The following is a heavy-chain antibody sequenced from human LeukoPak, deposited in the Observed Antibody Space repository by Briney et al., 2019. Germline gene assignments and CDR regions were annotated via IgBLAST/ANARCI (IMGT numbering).Heavy chain of an antibody. CDR3: ARRGDY. Sequence: PSDPLSLPCTVSGGSISSGTYYCRWIRQPPGKGLEWNGRNYYSGSTSYHPSLKSRVTISVDTSKNQFSLKLSSVTAADTAVYYCARRGDYWGQGTLVTVSS. V-gene: IGHV4-39*01. D-gene: IGHD3-16*01. CDR2: NYYSGST. J-gene: IGHJ4*02. CDR1: GGSISSGTYY.